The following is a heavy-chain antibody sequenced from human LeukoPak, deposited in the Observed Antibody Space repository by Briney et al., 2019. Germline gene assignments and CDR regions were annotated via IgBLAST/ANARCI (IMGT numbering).Heavy chain of an antibody. CDR1: GGSFSGYY. CDR3: ARALGDY. V-gene: IGHV4-34*01. D-gene: IGHD7-27*01. Sequence: SETLSLTCAVYGGSFSGYYWSWIRQPPGKGLDWIGEINHSGSTNYNPSLKSRVTISVDTSKNQFSLKLSSVTAADTAVYYCARALGDYWGQGTLVTVSS. J-gene: IGHJ4*02. CDR2: INHSGST.